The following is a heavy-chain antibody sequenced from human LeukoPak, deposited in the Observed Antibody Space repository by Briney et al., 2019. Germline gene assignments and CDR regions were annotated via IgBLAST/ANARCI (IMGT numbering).Heavy chain of an antibody. D-gene: IGHD1-26*01. CDR3: ASIVGVGVPHASDAFDI. V-gene: IGHV1-2*02. J-gene: IGHJ3*02. CDR2: INPNSGGT. Sequence: GASLKVSCKASGYTFTGYYMHWVRQAPGQGLEWMGWINPNSGGTNYAQKFQGRVTNTRDTSISTAYMELSRLRSDDTAVYYCASIVGVGVPHASDAFDIWGQGTMVTVSS. CDR1: GYTFTGYY.